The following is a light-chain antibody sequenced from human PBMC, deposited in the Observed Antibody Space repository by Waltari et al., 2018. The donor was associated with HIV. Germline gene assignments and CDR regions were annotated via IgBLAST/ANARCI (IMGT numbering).Light chain of an antibody. CDR1: SLRSYY. CDR2: GKR. Sequence: SSELTQDPTVSVSLGQTATITCQGDSLRSYYASWYQQKPGQAPVLVFYGKRNRPSGIPDRFSGSRSGNTASLSITETQAGDEADYYCHSRDGSAKRAVFGGGTKLTVL. J-gene: IGLJ3*02. CDR3: HSRDGSAKRAV. V-gene: IGLV3-19*01.